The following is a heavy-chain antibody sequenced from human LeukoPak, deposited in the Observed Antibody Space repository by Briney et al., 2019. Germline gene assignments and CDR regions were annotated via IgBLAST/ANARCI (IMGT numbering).Heavy chain of an antibody. J-gene: IGHJ4*02. CDR3: ARPMEGYSGSGSWYFDY. D-gene: IGHD3-10*01. V-gene: IGHV3-48*04. CDR1: GFTFSDYS. Sequence: GGSLRLSCAASGFTFSDYSMNWVRQAPGKGLEWVAYISSSRSTIYYADSVKGRFTISRDNAKNSLYLQMNSLRAEDTAVYYCARPMEGYSGSGSWYFDYWGQGTLVTVSS. CDR2: ISSSRSTI.